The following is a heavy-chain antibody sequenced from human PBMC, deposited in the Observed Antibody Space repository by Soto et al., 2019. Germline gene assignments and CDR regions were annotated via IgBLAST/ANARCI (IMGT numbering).Heavy chain of an antibody. J-gene: IGHJ4*02. Sequence: QVQLVQSGAEVKKPGASVKVSCKASVYNFSSYAISWVRQAPGPGLEWMGWIITYNGNTNYAQKLQGRVTMTTDTSTTTAYMDLRSRRSDDTAVYYCARTGTPVDYWGQGTLVTVSS. CDR2: IITYNGNT. V-gene: IGHV1-18*01. CDR1: VYNFSSYA. CDR3: ARTGTPVDY.